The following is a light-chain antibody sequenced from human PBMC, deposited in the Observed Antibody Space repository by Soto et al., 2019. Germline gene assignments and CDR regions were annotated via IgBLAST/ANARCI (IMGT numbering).Light chain of an antibody. CDR3: QQYGSLYT. CDR2: GAS. CDR1: QSVGSSY. J-gene: IGKJ2*01. Sequence: EIVLTQSPGTLSLSPGERATLSCRASQSVGSSYLAWYQQKPGQAPRLLIYGASSRATGTPDRFSGSGSGTAFTLPISSLEPEDLAVYYCQQYGSLYTFGQGTKLEIK. V-gene: IGKV3-20*01.